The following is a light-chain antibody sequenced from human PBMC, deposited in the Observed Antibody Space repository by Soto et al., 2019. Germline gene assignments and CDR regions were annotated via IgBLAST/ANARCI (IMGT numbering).Light chain of an antibody. CDR2: DAS. J-gene: IGKJ1*01. V-gene: IGKV3-20*01. CDR3: QQYISSPRT. CDR1: QTVSSS. Sequence: EFVSTQSPGTLSLSPGERATRSCRASQTVSSSLAWYQQKPGQAPRLLIYDASNRATGIPARFSGSGSGTDFTLTISRLEPEDFAVYYCQQYISSPRTFGQGTKVDI.